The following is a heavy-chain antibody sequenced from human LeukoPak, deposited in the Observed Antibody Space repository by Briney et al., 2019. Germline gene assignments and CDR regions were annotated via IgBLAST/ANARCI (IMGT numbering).Heavy chain of an antibody. Sequence: ASVKVSCEASGYTFTGYYMHWVRQAPGQGLEWMGWINPNSGGTNYAQKFQGRVTMTRDTSISTAYMELSRLRSDDTAVYYCASGNWNQRHYYYYMDVWGKGTTVTVSS. D-gene: IGHD1-1*01. CDR1: GYTFTGYY. CDR2: INPNSGGT. V-gene: IGHV1-2*02. J-gene: IGHJ6*03. CDR3: ASGNWNQRHYYYYMDV.